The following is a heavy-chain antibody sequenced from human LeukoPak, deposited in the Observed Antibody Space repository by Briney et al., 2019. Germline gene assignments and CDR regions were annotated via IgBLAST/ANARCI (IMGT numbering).Heavy chain of an antibody. D-gene: IGHD1-26*01. CDR3: ARDRASTRSGSYFDY. CDR2: IYYNGDT. CDR1: SGSISSGDYY. J-gene: IGHJ4*02. V-gene: IGHV4-30-4*08. Sequence: PSETLSLTCTVSSGSISSGDYYWSWIRQPPRKNLEWLGYIYYNGDTHYNSSLESRVTISVDTSKNQFSLKLSSVTAADTAVYYCARDRASTRSGSYFDYWGQGTLVTVSS.